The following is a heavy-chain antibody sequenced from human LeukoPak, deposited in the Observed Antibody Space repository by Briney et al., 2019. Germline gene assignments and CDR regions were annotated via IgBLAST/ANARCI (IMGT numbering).Heavy chain of an antibody. J-gene: IGHJ6*02. CDR1: GGTFSSYA. CDR2: IIPIFGTA. Sequence: SVKVSCKASGGTFSSYAISWVRQAPGQGLEWMGGIIPIFGTANYAQKFQGRVTITAGESTSTAYMELSSLRSEDTAVYYCARDRLYSSYYYGMDVWGQGTTVTVSS. CDR3: ARDRLYSSYYYGMDV. D-gene: IGHD6-13*01. V-gene: IGHV1-69*13.